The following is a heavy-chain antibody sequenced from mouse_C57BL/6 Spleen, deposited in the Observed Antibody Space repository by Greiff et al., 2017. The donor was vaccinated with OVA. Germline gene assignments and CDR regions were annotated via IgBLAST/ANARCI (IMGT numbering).Heavy chain of an antibody. V-gene: IGHV1-82*01. Sequence: VQLQQSGPELVKPGASVKISCKASGYAFSSSWMNWVKQRPGKGLEWIGRIYPGDGDTNYNGKFKGKATLTADKSSSTAYMQLSSLTSEDSAVYFCARQLRSPWYFDVWGTGTTVTVPS. CDR2: IYPGDGDT. CDR1: GYAFSSSW. D-gene: IGHD1-1*01. CDR3: ARQLRSPWYFDV. J-gene: IGHJ1*03.